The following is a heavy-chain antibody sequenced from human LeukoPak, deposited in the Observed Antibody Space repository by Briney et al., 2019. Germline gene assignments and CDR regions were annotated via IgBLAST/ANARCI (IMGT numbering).Heavy chain of an antibody. CDR2: INHSGST. CDR3: ARWIMITFGGVHNWFDP. Sequence: SETLSLTCAVYGGSFSGYYWSWIRQPPGKGLEWIGEINHSGSTNYNPSHKSRVTISVDTSKNQFSLKLSSVTAADTAVYYCARWIMITFGGVHNWFDPWGQGTLVTVSS. V-gene: IGHV4-34*01. J-gene: IGHJ5*02. D-gene: IGHD3-16*01. CDR1: GGSFSGYY.